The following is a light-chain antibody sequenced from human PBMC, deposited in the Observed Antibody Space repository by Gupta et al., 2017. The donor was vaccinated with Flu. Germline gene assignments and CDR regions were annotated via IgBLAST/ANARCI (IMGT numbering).Light chain of an antibody. Sequence: GTLSVSPGERATLSCKASRSVSTNLAWYQQKPCLAPRLLMYGASTRATGIPARFSGSGSGTEFTLTISSLQSEDFAVYYCQQYDNWPPITFGQGTRLEIK. CDR2: GAS. CDR1: RSVSTN. CDR3: QQYDNWPPIT. V-gene: IGKV3-15*01. J-gene: IGKJ5*01.